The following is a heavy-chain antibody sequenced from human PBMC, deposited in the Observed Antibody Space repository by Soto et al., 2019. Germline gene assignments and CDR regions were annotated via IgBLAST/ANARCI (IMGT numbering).Heavy chain of an antibody. D-gene: IGHD1-26*01. Sequence: QVQLVQSGAEVKKPGSSVKLSCKASGGTFSSYAINWVRQAPGQGLEWMGGIIPIFGTADYAQKFQGRVTITADESTTTAYMQLSSLRSEDTAVYYCASVAAKYYYSGMDVWGQGTTVTVSS. CDR2: IIPIFGTA. CDR3: ASVAAKYYYSGMDV. CDR1: GGTFSSYA. V-gene: IGHV1-69*12. J-gene: IGHJ6*02.